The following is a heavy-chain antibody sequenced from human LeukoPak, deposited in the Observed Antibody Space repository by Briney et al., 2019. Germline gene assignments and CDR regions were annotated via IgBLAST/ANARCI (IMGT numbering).Heavy chain of an antibody. CDR3: ARDVDGSGNYGFDW. D-gene: IGHD3-10*01. Sequence: PGGPLTLSCAASGFTFSSYSMSWVRQAPGKGLEWVSGISPSSTYRLYAGSVKGRFTISRDNAKSSLYLEMNSLRAEDTAVYYCARDVDGSGNYGFDWWGQGILVTVSS. CDR1: GFTFSSYS. CDR2: ISPSSTYR. J-gene: IGHJ4*02. V-gene: IGHV3-21*01.